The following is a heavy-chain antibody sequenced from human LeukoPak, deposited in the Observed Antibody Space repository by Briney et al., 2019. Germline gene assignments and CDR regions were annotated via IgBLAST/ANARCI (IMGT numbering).Heavy chain of an antibody. CDR2: IYYSGST. D-gene: IGHD1-26*01. Sequence: SETLSLTCTVSGGSISSYYWGWIRQPPGKGLEWIGTIYYSGSTYYNPSLKSRVTISVDTSKNQFSLKLSSVTAADTAVYYCARGSGSYYAFDIWGQGTMVTVSS. J-gene: IGHJ3*02. CDR3: ARGSGSYYAFDI. V-gene: IGHV4-39*01. CDR1: GGSISSYY.